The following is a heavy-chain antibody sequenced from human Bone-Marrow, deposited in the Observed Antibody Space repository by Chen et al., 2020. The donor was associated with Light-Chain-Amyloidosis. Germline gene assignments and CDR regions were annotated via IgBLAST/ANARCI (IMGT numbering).Heavy chain of an antibody. CDR1: GFTFGTYS. D-gene: IGHD6-13*01. Sequence: VQLVESGGGLVQPGGSLRLSCAASGFTFGTYSLPWVRQAPGKGLEWLSYISSNGNAIFYAASVRGRFTISRDNANSSLYLQMRNLRVEDTAVYYCARDSGESAADDFWGQGTLVTVSS. V-gene: IGHV3-48*01. CDR2: ISSNGNAI. CDR3: ARDSGESAADDF. J-gene: IGHJ4*02.